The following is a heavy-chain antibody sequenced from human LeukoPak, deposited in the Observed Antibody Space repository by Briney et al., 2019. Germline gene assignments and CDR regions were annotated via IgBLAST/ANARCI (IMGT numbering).Heavy chain of an antibody. Sequence: GRSLRLSCAASGFTFSSYAMHWVRQALGKGLEWVAVISYDGSNKYYADSVKGRFTISRDNSKNTLYLQMNSLRAEDTAVYYCARDGFPYSSGWAGGYFDYWGQGTLVTVSS. CDR1: GFTFSSYA. V-gene: IGHV3-30-3*01. J-gene: IGHJ4*02. D-gene: IGHD6-19*01. CDR2: ISYDGSNK. CDR3: ARDGFPYSSGWAGGYFDY.